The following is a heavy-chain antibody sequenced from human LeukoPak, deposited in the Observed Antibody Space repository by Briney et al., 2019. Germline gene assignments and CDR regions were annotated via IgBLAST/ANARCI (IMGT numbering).Heavy chain of an antibody. V-gene: IGHV3-23*01. J-gene: IGHJ4*02. D-gene: IGHD4-11*01. CDR2: ITSDGGST. CDR1: GLTFSSYA. Sequence: GGSLRLSCAVSGLTFSSYAMSWVRQAPEKGVEWVSVITSDGGSTHYAASVKGRFTVTRDNSKNTLYLQMNSLRAEDTAVYYCAKGPNGDSNYFFDYWGQGTLVTVSS. CDR3: AKGPNGDSNYFFDY.